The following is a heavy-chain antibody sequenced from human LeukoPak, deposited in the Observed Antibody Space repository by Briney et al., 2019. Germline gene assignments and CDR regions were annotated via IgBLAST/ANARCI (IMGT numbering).Heavy chain of an antibody. J-gene: IGHJ4*02. Sequence: GGSLRLSCAASGFTFSSYCMSWVRQAPGKGLEWVSMISDSGGSTFYADSVKGRFTISRDNSKNTLSLQMSSLRAEDTAVYYCAKSATVGIKAPFDCWGQGALVTVSS. V-gene: IGHV3-23*01. CDR1: GFTFSSYC. CDR2: ISDSGGST. D-gene: IGHD1-26*01. CDR3: AKSATVGIKAPFDC.